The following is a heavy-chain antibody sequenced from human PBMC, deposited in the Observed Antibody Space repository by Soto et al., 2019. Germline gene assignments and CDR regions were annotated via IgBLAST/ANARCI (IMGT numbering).Heavy chain of an antibody. CDR1: GYSFTNYW. V-gene: IGHV5-51*01. CDR2: IYPGDSDT. D-gene: IGHD2-2*01. J-gene: IGHJ6*02. Sequence: PGESLKISCKGSGYSFTNYWIGWVRQMPGKGLEWMGIIYPGDSDTRYSPSFQGQVTISADRSISTAYLRWSSLKASDTAIFYCAKLPGSSTTYGDYYYYDMDVWGQGTTVTVSS. CDR3: AKLPGSSTTYGDYYYYDMDV.